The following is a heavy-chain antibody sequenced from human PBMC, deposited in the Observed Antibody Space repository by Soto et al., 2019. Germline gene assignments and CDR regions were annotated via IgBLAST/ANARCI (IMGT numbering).Heavy chain of an antibody. CDR1: GGTFSSYA. Sequence: ASVKVSCKASGGTFSSYAISWVRQAPGQGLEWMGGIIPIFGTANYAQKFQGRVTITADESTSTAYMELSSLRSEDTAVYYCAREGRYYDSSGYYYEAFDIWGQGTTVPVSS. J-gene: IGHJ3*02. V-gene: IGHV1-69*13. D-gene: IGHD3-22*01. CDR2: IIPIFGTA. CDR3: AREGRYYDSSGYYYEAFDI.